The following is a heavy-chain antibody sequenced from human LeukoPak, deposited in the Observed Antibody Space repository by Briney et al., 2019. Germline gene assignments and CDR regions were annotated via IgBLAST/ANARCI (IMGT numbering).Heavy chain of an antibody. D-gene: IGHD6-19*01. V-gene: IGHV4-61*02. J-gene: IGHJ3*01. CDR3: ARETEKQWQY. CDR1: GASISSGSYY. Sequence: SQTLSLTCTVSGASISSGSYYWNWIRQPAGKGLEWIGRIFASGSTNYNPSLKSRVTISLDTSKNQLSLNLSSVTAADTAVYYCARETEKQWQYWGQGTLVTVSS. CDR2: IFASGST.